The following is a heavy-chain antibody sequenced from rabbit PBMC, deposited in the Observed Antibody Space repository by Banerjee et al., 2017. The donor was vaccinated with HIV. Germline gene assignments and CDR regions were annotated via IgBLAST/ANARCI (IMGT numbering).Heavy chain of an antibody. CDR1: GVSFSGNSY. J-gene: IGHJ6*01. CDR3: ARDTSSSFSSYGMDL. Sequence: QEQLVESGGGLVKPGASLTLTCIASGVSFSGNSYMCWVRQAPGKGLEWIACIDTGSSGFTYFASWAKGRFTISKTSSTTVTLQMTSLTAADTATYFCARDTSSSFSSYGMDLWGPGPLVTVS. D-gene: IGHD1-1*01. CDR2: IDTGSSGFT. V-gene: IGHV1S45*01.